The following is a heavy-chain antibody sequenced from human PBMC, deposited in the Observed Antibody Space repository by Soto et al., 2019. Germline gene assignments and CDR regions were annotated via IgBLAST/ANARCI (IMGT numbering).Heavy chain of an antibody. D-gene: IGHD3-22*01. V-gene: IGHV4-59*01. CDR2: FCYTGST. Sequence: SETLSLTCTVSGGSISGRCWSWVRQSPGKGLEWIGYFCYTGSTNYNPSLKSRVTISVDRSKTQCSLKLTSVTAADTAVYYCAKSHYDSSGYYIIDHWGQGTLVPVS. J-gene: IGHJ5*02. CDR3: AKSHYDSSGYYIIDH. CDR1: GGSISGRC.